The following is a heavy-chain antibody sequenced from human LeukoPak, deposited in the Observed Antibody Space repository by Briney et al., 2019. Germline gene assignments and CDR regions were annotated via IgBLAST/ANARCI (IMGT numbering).Heavy chain of an antibody. CDR3: VKCSGGTCYSSLDY. Sequence: PGGSLRLSCAASGFTFSSYAMSWVRQAPGKGLEWVSGISGSGGSIYYADSVKGRLTISRDNSKNTLYLQMNSLRAEDTAVYYCVKCSGGTCYSSLDYWGQGTLVTVSS. D-gene: IGHD2-15*01. V-gene: IGHV3-23*01. CDR1: GFTFSSYA. CDR2: ISGSGGSI. J-gene: IGHJ4*02.